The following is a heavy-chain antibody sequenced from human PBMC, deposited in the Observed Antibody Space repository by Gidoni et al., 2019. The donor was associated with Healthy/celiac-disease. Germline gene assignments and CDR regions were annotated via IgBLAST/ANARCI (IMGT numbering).Heavy chain of an antibody. CDR1: GFTFSSYS. D-gene: IGHD7-27*01. CDR2: ISSSSSYI. CDR3: ARDLTFTHTDDY. J-gene: IGHJ4*02. V-gene: IGHV3-21*01. Sequence: EVQLVESGGGLVKPGGSLRLSCAASGFTFSSYSMNWVRQAPGKGLEWVSSISSSSSYIYYAASVKGRFTISRDNAKNSLYLQMNSLRAEDTAVYYCARDLTFTHTDDYWGQGTLVTVSS.